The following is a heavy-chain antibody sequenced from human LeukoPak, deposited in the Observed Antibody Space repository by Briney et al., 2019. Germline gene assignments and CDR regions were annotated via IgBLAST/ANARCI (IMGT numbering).Heavy chain of an antibody. V-gene: IGHV4-59*01. CDR2: MFYSGST. CDR1: GASIVSYY. CDR3: ARGDSSGYWALAEYFQH. D-gene: IGHD3-22*01. J-gene: IGHJ1*01. Sequence: SETLSLTCSVSGASIVSYYWSWIRQPPGKGLEWIGYMFYSGSTNYNPSLKSRATMSVDLSKNQFSLTLTSVTAADTAVYYCARGDSSGYWALAEYFQHWGQGTLVTVSS.